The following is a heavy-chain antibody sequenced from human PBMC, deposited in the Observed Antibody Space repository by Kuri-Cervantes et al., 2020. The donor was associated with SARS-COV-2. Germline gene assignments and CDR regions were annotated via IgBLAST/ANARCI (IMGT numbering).Heavy chain of an antibody. V-gene: IGHV3-33*08. CDR3: ARGVANYYYMDV. CDR1: GFTFSNYV. CDR2: IWYDGENE. D-gene: IGHD3-16*01. Sequence: GESLKISCVASGFTFSNYVIHWVRQAPGKGLEWVAVIWYDGENEYYAGSVKGRFTTSRDNSKNTVSLHMNSLRAEDTAMYYCARGVANYYYMDVWGKGTTVTVSS. J-gene: IGHJ6*03.